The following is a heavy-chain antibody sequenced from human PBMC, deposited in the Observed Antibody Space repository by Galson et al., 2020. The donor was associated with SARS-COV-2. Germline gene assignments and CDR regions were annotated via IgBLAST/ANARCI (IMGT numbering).Heavy chain of an antibody. CDR3: ARDFDRYCSGGSCYLYYYYGMDV. J-gene: IGHJ6*02. Sequence: ASETLSLTCTVSGGSISSSSYYWGWIRQPPGKGLEWIGSIYYSGSTYYNPSLKSRVTISVDTSKNQFSLKLSSVTAADTAVYYCARDFDRYCSGGSCYLYYYYGMDVWGQGTTVTVSS. CDR2: IYYSGST. D-gene: IGHD2-15*01. V-gene: IGHV4-39*07. CDR1: GGSISSSSYY.